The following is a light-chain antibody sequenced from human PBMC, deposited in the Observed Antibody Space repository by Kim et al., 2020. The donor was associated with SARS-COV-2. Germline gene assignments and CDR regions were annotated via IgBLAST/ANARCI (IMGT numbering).Light chain of an antibody. V-gene: IGLV1-40*01. J-gene: IGLJ2*01. Sequence: GQRVTISCTGSSTNSGAGYDVHWYQQLPGTAPKLLIYGNTNRPSGVPDRFSGSKSGTSASLAITGLQAEDEADYYCQSYDSSLRKVFGGGTQLTVL. CDR1: STNSGAGYD. CDR2: GNT. CDR3: QSYDSSLRKV.